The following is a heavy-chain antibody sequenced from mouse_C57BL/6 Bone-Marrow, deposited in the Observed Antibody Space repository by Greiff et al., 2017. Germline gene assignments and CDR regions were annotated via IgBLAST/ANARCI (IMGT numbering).Heavy chain of an antibody. J-gene: IGHJ4*01. CDR1: GYSITSGYY. CDR3: AREKGIMDY. V-gene: IGHV3-6*01. Sequence: EVKLQESGPGLVKPSQSLSLTCSVTGYSITSGYYWNWIRQFPGNKLEWMGYISYDGSNNYNPSLKNRISITRDTYKNQFFLKLNSVTTEDTATYYCAREKGIMDYWGQGTSVTVSA. CDR2: ISYDGSN.